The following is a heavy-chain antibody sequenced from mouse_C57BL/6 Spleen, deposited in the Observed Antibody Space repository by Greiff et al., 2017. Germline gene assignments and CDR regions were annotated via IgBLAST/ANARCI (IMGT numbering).Heavy chain of an antibody. D-gene: IGHD3-3*01. V-gene: IGHV5-17*01. CDR3: ARWGDGAMDY. CDR1: GFTFSDYG. J-gene: IGHJ4*01. CDR2: ISSGSSTI. Sequence: EVHLVESGGGLVKPGGSLKLSCAASGFTFSDYGMHWVRQAPEKGLEWVAYISSGSSTIYYADTVKGRVTISSDNAKNTLFLQMTSLRSEDTAMYYCARWGDGAMDYWGQGTSVTVSS.